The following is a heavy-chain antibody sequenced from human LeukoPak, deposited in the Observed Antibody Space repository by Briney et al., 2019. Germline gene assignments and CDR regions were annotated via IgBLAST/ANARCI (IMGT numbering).Heavy chain of an antibody. V-gene: IGHV3-7*01. CDR2: IKQDESEK. D-gene: IGHD3-3*01. CDR3: ARDGYDFWSDYPTTLDY. Sequence: PGGSLRLSCVGSGFSFSSYWMSWVRQAPGKGLEWVANIKQDESEKYYVDSVKGRFTTSRDNAKNSLYLEMNSLRVEGTAVYYCARDGYDFWSDYPTTLDYWGQGTLVTVSS. CDR1: GFSFSSYW. J-gene: IGHJ4*02.